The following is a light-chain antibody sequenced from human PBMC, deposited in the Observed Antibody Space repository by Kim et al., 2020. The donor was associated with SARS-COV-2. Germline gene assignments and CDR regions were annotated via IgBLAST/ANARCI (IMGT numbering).Light chain of an antibody. CDR3: QQRSNSFT. V-gene: IGKV3-11*01. CDR1: QSVSSY. CDR2: DAS. J-gene: IGKJ3*01. Sequence: EIVLTQSPATLSSSPGERATLSCRASQSVSSYLAWYQQKPGQAPRLLIYDASNRATGIPARSGTDFTLTISSLEPEDFAVYYCQQRSNSFTFGPGTKVDIK.